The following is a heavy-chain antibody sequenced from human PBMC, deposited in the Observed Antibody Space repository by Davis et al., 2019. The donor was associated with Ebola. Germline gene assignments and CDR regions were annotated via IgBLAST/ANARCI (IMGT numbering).Heavy chain of an antibody. D-gene: IGHD3-10*01. CDR1: GGSISSYY. CDR2: IYTSGST. J-gene: IGHJ6*02. Sequence: PGGSLRLSCTVSGGSISSYYWSWIRQPAGKGLEWIGRIYTSGSTNYNPSLKSRVTMSVDTSKNQFSLKLSSVTAADTAVYYCARSYYGSGNRPYYYYYGMDVWGQGTTVTVSS. CDR3: ARSYYGSGNRPYYYYYGMDV. V-gene: IGHV4-4*07.